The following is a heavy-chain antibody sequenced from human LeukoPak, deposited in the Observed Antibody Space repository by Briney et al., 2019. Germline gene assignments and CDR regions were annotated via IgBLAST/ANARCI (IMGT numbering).Heavy chain of an antibody. CDR3: ARDQRYYYDGSGYHFTY. Sequence: ASVKVSCKASGYTFTGYYMHWVRQAPGQGLEWMGRINPNSGGTNYAQKFQGRVTMTTDTSTTTAYMELRSLRSDDTAVYYCARDQRYYYDGSGYHFTYWGQGTLVTVSS. CDR1: GYTFTGYY. CDR2: INPNSGGT. D-gene: IGHD3-22*01. V-gene: IGHV1-2*06. J-gene: IGHJ4*02.